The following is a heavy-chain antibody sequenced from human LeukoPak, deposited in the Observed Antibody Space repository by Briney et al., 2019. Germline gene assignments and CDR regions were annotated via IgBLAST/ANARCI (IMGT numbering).Heavy chain of an antibody. J-gene: IGHJ4*02. D-gene: IGHD6-13*01. CDR3: ANSDEIAAAGNYFDY. CDR2: INHSGST. CDR1: GGSFSGYY. V-gene: IGHV4-34*01. Sequence: SETLSLTCAVYGGSFSGYYWSWIRQPPGKGLEWIGEINHSGSTNYNPSLKSRVTISVDTSKNQFSLKLSSVTAADTAVYYCANSDEIAAAGNYFDYWGQGTLVTVSS.